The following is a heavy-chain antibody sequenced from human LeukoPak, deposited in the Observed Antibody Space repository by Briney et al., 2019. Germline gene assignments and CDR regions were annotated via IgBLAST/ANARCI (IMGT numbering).Heavy chain of an antibody. CDR3: ARVTAATGAYYFDY. V-gene: IGHV3-11*01. J-gene: IGHJ4*02. CDR2: LSRGGNTI. CDR1: GFTFGDYA. D-gene: IGHD1-1*01. Sequence: PGESLRLSCTTSGFTFGDYAMSWIRQAPGIGLEWVSYLSRGGNTIYYADSVKGRFTISRDNAKNTLYLQMNSLRAEDTAVYYCARVTAATGAYYFDYWGQGTLVTVSS.